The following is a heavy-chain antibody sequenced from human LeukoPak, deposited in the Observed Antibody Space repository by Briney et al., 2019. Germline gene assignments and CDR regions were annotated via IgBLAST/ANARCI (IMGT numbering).Heavy chain of an antibody. Sequence: ASVTLSCTASAATFTIYAISWVRHAPGQGHGWMGGIIPIFGTANYAQKFQGRVTITADESTSTAYIELSSLRSEDTAVYYCARDIVVGPAAIPRSWFDPWGQGTLVTVSS. J-gene: IGHJ5*02. CDR3: ARDIVVGPAAIPRSWFDP. D-gene: IGHD2-2*01. CDR1: AATFTIYA. CDR2: IIPIFGTA. V-gene: IGHV1-69*13.